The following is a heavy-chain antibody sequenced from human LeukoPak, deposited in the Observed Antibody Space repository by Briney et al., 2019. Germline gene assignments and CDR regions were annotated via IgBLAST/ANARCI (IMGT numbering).Heavy chain of an antibody. Sequence: GASVKVSCKAFGYSFTAYYMHWVRQAPGQGLEWMGRINPNSGAADYAQKFQGRVTMTRDTSISTAYMELIRLRSDDTAVYYCARHGDGDDVSGYTDFWGHGTLVTVSS. CDR1: GYSFTAYY. D-gene: IGHD3-22*01. V-gene: IGHV1-2*06. CDR2: INPNSGAA. CDR3: ARHGDGDDVSGYTDF. J-gene: IGHJ4*01.